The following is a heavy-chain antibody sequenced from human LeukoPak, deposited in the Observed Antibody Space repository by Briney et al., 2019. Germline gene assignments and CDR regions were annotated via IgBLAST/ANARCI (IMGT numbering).Heavy chain of an antibody. CDR3: ARAPKVSEYYYYYYMDV. CDR1: GYTFTSYD. CDR2: MNPNSGNT. Sequence: GASVKVSCEASGYTFTSYDINWVRQATGQGLEWMGWMNPNSGNTGYAQKFQGRVTMTRNTSISTAYMELSGLRSEDTAVYYCARAPKVSEYYYYYYMDVWGKGTTVTVSS. D-gene: IGHD2-8*01. V-gene: IGHV1-8*01. J-gene: IGHJ6*03.